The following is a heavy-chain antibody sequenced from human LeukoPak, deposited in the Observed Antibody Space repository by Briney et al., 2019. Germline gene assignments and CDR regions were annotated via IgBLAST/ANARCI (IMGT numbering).Heavy chain of an antibody. D-gene: IGHD3-10*01. CDR1: GGTFSSYA. CDR3: ARGLWGSGSYGYGQNYYYYYYMDV. J-gene: IGHJ6*03. Sequence: SVKVSCNASGGTFSSYAISWVRQAPGQGLEWMGGIIPIFGTANYAQKLQGRVTMTTDTSTSTAYMELRSLRSDDTAVYYCARGLWGSGSYGYGQNYYYYYYMDVWGKGTTVTISS. V-gene: IGHV1-69*05. CDR2: IIPIFGTA.